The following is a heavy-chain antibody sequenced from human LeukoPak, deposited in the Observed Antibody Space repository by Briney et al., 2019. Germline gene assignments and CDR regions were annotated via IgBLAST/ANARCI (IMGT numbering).Heavy chain of an antibody. J-gene: IGHJ4*02. V-gene: IGHV1-69*13. CDR3: ARLLRRILPGDY. Sequence: ASVKVSCKASGGTFSSYAISWVRQAPGQGLEWMGGIIPIFGTANYAQKFQGRVTITADESTSTAYMELSSLRSEDTAVYYCARLLRRILPGDYWGQGTLVTASS. CDR1: GGTFSSYA. D-gene: IGHD1-14*01. CDR2: IIPIFGTA.